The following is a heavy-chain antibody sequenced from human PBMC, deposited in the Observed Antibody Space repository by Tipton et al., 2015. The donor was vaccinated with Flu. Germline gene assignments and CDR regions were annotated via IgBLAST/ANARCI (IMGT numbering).Heavy chain of an antibody. CDR2: IYMGDTT. V-gene: IGHV4-61*02. J-gene: IGHJ6*02. CDR3: AREGRAAGFSFYYGVDV. Sequence: TLSLTCTVSGGSISSGSFYWSWLRLSAGKGLEWIGRIYMGDTTTYNPSLRSRVTISGDTSRNQFSLRLHSVTAADTAVYYCAREGRAAGFSFYYGVDVWGQGTTVIVSS. D-gene: IGHD6-13*01. CDR1: GGSISSGSFY.